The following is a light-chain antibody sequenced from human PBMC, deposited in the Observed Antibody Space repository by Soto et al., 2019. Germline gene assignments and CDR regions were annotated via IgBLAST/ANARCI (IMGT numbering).Light chain of an antibody. CDR2: EVS. J-gene: IGLJ1*01. Sequence: QSALTQPASVSGSPGQSITISCTGTSSDIGNYNYVSWYQQHPGNAPKLIIYEVSNRPSGDSNRFSGSKSGNTASLTISGLQAEDEADYYCSSFRGSSTVVFGTGTKVTVL. CDR3: SSFRGSSTVV. V-gene: IGLV2-14*01. CDR1: SSDIGNYNY.